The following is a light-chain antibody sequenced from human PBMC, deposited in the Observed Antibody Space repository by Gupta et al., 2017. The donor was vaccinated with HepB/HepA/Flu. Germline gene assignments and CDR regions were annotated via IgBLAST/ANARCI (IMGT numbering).Light chain of an antibody. Sequence: IILTQSPAILSLSPGERATLSCRASQSVSNDLAWYQHKPGQAPRLLISRASTRASGIPARFSGSGSGTQFTLTISSLQSEDFAIYYCQQNDKWPLTFGGGIKVEIK. CDR1: QSVSND. CDR2: RAS. V-gene: IGKV3D-15*01. CDR3: QQNDKWPLT. J-gene: IGKJ4*01.